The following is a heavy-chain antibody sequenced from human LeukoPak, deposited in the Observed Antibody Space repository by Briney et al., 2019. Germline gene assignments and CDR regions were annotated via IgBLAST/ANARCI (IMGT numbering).Heavy chain of an antibody. CDR1: GFTFSSYS. J-gene: IGHJ4*02. V-gene: IGHV3-21*04. Sequence: GGSLRLSCAASGFTFSSYSMNWVRQAPGKGLEWVSSISSSSSYIYYADSVKGRFTVSRDNAKNSLYLQMNSLRSDDTAVYYCARAVWNYVSEFDYWGQGTLVTVSS. CDR2: ISSSSSYI. CDR3: ARAVWNYVSEFDY. D-gene: IGHD1-7*01.